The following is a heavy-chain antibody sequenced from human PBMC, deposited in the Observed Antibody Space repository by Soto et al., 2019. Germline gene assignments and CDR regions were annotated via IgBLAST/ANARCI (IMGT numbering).Heavy chain of an antibody. D-gene: IGHD5-12*01. Sequence: QVQLVQSGAEVKKPGSSVKVSCKASGGTFSSYAISWVRQAPGQGLEWMGGIIPIFGTANYAQKFQGRVTIXGDXSXNTAYMELSSLRSEDTAVYYCARGRRDGYNWAYFDYWGQGTLVTVSS. CDR3: ARGRRDGYNWAYFDY. CDR1: GGTFSSYA. CDR2: IIPIFGTA. J-gene: IGHJ4*02. V-gene: IGHV1-69*12.